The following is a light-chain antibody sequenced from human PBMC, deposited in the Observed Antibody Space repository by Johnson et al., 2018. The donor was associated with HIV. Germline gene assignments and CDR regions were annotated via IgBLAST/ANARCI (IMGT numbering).Light chain of an antibody. Sequence: QSVLTQPPSVSAAPGQKVTISCSGNTSKIENNYVSWYQQLPVRAPKLLIYDNNKRPSGIPDRFSGSKSGTSATLGITGLQTGAEADYYCGTWDSSLRVGFFGTGSKVTVL. V-gene: IGLV1-51*01. J-gene: IGLJ1*01. CDR1: TSKIENNY. CDR2: DNN. CDR3: GTWDSSLRVGF.